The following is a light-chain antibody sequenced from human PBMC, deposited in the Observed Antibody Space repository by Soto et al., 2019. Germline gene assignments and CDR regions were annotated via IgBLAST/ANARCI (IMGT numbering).Light chain of an antibody. Sequence: DIQMTQSPSTLSASVGDRVTITCRASQSISTWLAWYQQKPGNAPKLLIFDASNLESGVPSRFSGSGSGTEFTLTIDSRQPDDFATYYCQQYNSDSRTFGQGTELDIK. CDR3: QQYNSDSRT. CDR2: DAS. J-gene: IGKJ1*01. CDR1: QSISTW. V-gene: IGKV1-5*01.